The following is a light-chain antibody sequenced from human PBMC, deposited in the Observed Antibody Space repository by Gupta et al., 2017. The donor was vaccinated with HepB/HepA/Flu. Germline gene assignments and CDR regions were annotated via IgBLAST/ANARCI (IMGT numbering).Light chain of an antibody. Sequence: QLTQSTSSLSASVGDRVTITCRASQSSSVYLNWYQQKPGKAPKFLIYFASSLQSGVPSRFSGSGSGTDFTLTISSLQAEDVATYYCQQGDSTPLTFGQGTQVEIK. J-gene: IGKJ1*01. CDR1: QSSSVY. CDR3: QQGDSTPLT. CDR2: FAS. V-gene: IGKV1-39*01.